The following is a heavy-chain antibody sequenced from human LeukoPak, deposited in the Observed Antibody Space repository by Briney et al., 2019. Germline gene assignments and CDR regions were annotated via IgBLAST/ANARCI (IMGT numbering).Heavy chain of an antibody. V-gene: IGHV4-30-2*01. Sequence: NSSETLSLTCAVSGGSISSGGYSWSWIRQPPGKGLEWIGYIYHSGSTYYNPSLKSRVTISVDRSKNQFSLKLSSVTAADTAVYYRARDGDYTPFDYWGQGTLVTVSS. D-gene: IGHD4-17*01. CDR3: ARDGDYTPFDY. CDR1: GGSISSGGYS. J-gene: IGHJ4*02. CDR2: IYHSGST.